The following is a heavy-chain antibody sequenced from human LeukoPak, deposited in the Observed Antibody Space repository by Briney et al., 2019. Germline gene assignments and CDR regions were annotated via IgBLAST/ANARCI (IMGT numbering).Heavy chain of an antibody. CDR3: AREDILNWDAFDI. CDR2: FYSGGST. Sequence: PSETLSLTCTVSGGSISSSSYYWGWIRQPPGKGLEWIGNFYSGGSTYYNPSLKSRVTISVDTSKNQFSLKLSSVTAADTAVYYCAREDILNWDAFDIWGQGTMVTVSS. V-gene: IGHV4-39*07. CDR1: GGSISSSSYY. D-gene: IGHD3-9*01. J-gene: IGHJ3*02.